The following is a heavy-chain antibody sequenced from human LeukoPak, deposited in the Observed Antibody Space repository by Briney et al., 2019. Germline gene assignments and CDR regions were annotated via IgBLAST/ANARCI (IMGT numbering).Heavy chain of an antibody. CDR1: GFTFSSYA. J-gene: IGHJ6*02. CDR3: ARSHCTGGSCYSSHYYYYGLDV. CDR2: IMRGSGDI. V-gene: IGHV3-21*06. Sequence: GGSLRLSCAASGFTFSSYAMNWVRQAPGKGLEWVSSIMRGSGDIYYADSVKGRFTISRDNANNSLYLHMNNLRVEDTAVYYCARSHCTGGSCYSSHYYYYGLDVWGQGTTVSVSS. D-gene: IGHD2-15*01.